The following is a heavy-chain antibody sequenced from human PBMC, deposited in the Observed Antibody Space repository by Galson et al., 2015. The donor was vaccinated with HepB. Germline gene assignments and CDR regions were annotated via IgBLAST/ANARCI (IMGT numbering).Heavy chain of an antibody. J-gene: IGHJ6*03. V-gene: IGHV3-9*01. Sequence: SLRLSCAASGFTFDDYAMHWVRQAPGKGLEWVSGISWNSGSIGYADSVKGRFTISRDNAKNSLYLQMNSLRAEDTALYYCAKVKGFHSSSWYPDPYMDVWGKGTTVTVSS. CDR1: GFTFDDYA. CDR3: AKVKGFHSSSWYPDPYMDV. CDR2: ISWNSGSI. D-gene: IGHD6-13*01.